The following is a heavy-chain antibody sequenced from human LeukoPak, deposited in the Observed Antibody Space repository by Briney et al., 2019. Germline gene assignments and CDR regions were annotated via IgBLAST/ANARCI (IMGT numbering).Heavy chain of an antibody. CDR3: AKTYLYYDFWGGNAFDI. J-gene: IGHJ3*02. CDR2: ISGSGGST. CDR1: GFTFSSYA. V-gene: IGHV3-23*01. Sequence: GGSLRLSCAASGFTFSSYAMSWVRQAPGKGLEWVSAISGSGGSTYYADSVKGRFTISRDNSKNTLYLQMNSLRAEDTAVYYCAKTYLYYDFWGGNAFDIWGQGTMVTVSS. D-gene: IGHD3-3*01.